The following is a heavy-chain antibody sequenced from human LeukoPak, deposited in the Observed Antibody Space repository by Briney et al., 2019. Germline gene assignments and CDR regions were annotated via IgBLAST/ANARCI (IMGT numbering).Heavy chain of an antibody. D-gene: IGHD4-17*01. CDR1: GFTFSSYE. V-gene: IGHV3-48*03. J-gene: IGHJ3*02. CDR2: ISSSGSTI. CDR3: AREENDYGDYVTFDI. Sequence: PGGSPRLSCAASGFTFSSYEMNWVRQAPGKGLEWVSYISSSGSTIYYADSVKGRFTISRDNAKNSLYLQMNSLRAEDTAVYYCAREENDYGDYVTFDIWGQGTMVTVSS.